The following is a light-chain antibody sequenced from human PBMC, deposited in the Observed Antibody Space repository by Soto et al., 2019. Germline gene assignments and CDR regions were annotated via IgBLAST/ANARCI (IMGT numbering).Light chain of an antibody. V-gene: IGLV2-14*01. CDR1: SSDVGGYNY. J-gene: IGLJ2*01. CDR2: DVS. Sequence: QSALTQPASVSGSPGQSITISCTGTSSDVGGYNYVPWYQQYPGKAPKLMIYDVSNRPSGVSNRFSGSKSGNTASLTISGLQAEDEADYYCSSYTGSSTLVFGGGTKVTVL. CDR3: SSYTGSSTLV.